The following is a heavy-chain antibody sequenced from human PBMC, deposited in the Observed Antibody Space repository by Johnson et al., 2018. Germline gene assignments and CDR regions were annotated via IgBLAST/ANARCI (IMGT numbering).Heavy chain of an antibody. CDR3: AKDRGIVVVFDTCDT. CDR1: GFTFSNYG. Sequence: EVQLVESGGGLVQPGGSRRLSCAASGFTFSNYGMSWVRQAPGKGLEWVSSISGNGGTTRYADSVKGRFTFARDKAKNTLYLQMNSLRAEDTAVYYFAKDRGIVVVFDTCDTWGQGTLVTASS. CDR2: ISGNGGTT. V-gene: IGHV3-23*04. D-gene: IGHD3-22*01. J-gene: IGHJ3*02.